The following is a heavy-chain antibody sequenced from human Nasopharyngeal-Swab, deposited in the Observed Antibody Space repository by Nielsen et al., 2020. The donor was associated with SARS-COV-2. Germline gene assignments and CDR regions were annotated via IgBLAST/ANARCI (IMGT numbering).Heavy chain of an antibody. CDR2: TYYSSKWNY. D-gene: IGHD1-26*01. CDR1: GDAVPNNTTG. V-gene: IGHV6-1*01. CDR3: ARGFLREGFDS. J-gene: IGHJ4*02. Sequence: SQTLSLTCAVSGDAVPNNTTGRNWIRLPQSRGLEWLGRTYYSSKWNYDYALSVKSRMTVNPDTSKNQFSLELNSVTPEDTAVYYCARGFLREGFDSWGQGILVTVSS.